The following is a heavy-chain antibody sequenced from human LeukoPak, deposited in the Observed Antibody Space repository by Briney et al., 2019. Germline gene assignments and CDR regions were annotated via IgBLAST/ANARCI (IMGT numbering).Heavy chain of an antibody. V-gene: IGHV4-34*01. CDR1: GGSFSGYY. J-gene: IGHJ4*02. CDR2: INHSGST. Sequence: SETLSLTCAVYGGSFSGYYWSWIRQPPGKGLEWIGEINHSGSTNYNPSLKSRVTISVDTSKNQFSLKLSSVTAADTAVYFCARGWHTSDWGLYYFDYWGQGTLVTVSS. D-gene: IGHD6-19*01. CDR3: ARGWHTSDWGLYYFDY.